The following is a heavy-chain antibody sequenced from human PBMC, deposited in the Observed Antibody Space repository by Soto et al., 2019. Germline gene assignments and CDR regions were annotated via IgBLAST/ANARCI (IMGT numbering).Heavy chain of an antibody. CDR3: ARGDLDRAYYYGMDV. Sequence: EVQLVESGGGLVQPGGSLRLSCAASGFTFSSYWMSWVRQAPGKGLEWVANIKQDGSEKHYVDSVKGRFTISRDNAKNSLYLQMNSLRAEDTAVYYCARGDLDRAYYYGMDVWGQGTTVTVSS. CDR2: IKQDGSEK. J-gene: IGHJ6*02. D-gene: IGHD3-10*01. V-gene: IGHV3-7*01. CDR1: GFTFSSYW.